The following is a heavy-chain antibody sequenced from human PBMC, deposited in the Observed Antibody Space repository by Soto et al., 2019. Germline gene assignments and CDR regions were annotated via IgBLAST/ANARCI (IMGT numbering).Heavy chain of an antibody. CDR1: GFTFTNSA. J-gene: IGHJ4*02. V-gene: IGHV3-23*01. CDR2: MTGSGGST. CDR3: TKDVADCGGDCFSGFDS. D-gene: IGHD2-21*02. Sequence: GGSLRLSCAASGFTFTNSAMNWVRQAPGKGLEWVSTMTGSGGSTYYADSVKGRFTISRDTSKNTVYLHMNSLRAEDTAVYYCTKDVADCGGDCFSGFDSWGQGTLVTVLL.